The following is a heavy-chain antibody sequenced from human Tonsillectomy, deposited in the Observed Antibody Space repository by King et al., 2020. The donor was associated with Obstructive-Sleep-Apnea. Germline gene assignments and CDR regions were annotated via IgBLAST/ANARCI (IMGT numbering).Heavy chain of an antibody. CDR2: IYYSGST. CDR1: GDSISSYY. V-gene: IGHV4-59*01. J-gene: IGHJ4*02. Sequence: VQLQESGPGLVKPSETLSLTCTVSGDSISSYYWSWVRQPPGKGLEWIGYIYYSGSTKYNPSLKSRVTISVDTSKNQFSLKLSPVSAADTAVYYCASVTGDLPYYYFDYWGQGTLVTVSS. CDR3: ASVTGDLPYYYFDY. D-gene: IGHD7-27*01.